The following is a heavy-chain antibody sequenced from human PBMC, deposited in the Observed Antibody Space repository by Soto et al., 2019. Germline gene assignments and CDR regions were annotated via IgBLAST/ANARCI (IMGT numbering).Heavy chain of an antibody. CDR2: IYWDDDK. Sequence: QITLKESGPALVKPTQTLTLTCTFSGFSLSTSGVGVGWIRQPPGKALEWLALIYWDDDKRYRPSLKSRLTITKDTSKNHVVLTMTNMDPVDTATYYCAHRPDSGWRFDYWGQGTLVTVSS. CDR3: AHRPDSGWRFDY. J-gene: IGHJ4*02. V-gene: IGHV2-5*02. D-gene: IGHD6-19*01. CDR1: GFSLSTSGVG.